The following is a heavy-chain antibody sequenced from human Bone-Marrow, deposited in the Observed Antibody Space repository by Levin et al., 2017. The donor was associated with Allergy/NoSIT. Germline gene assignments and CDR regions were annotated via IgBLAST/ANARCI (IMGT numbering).Heavy chain of an antibody. V-gene: IGHV3-15*01. CDR1: GFTSSNAW. CDR3: FPGGARQ. D-gene: IGHD1-14*01. CDR2: IKGKADNGTT. Sequence: GGSLRLSCTASGFTSSNAWMNWVRQAPGKGLEWVGHIKGKADNGTTDYAAPVRGRFTISRDDKEKMVYLQMSGLKIEDSGRYYFFPGGARQWGQGTLVIVS. J-gene: IGHJ4*02.